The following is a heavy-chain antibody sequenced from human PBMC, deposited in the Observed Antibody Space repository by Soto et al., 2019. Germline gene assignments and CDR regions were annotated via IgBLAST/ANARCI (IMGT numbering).Heavy chain of an antibody. J-gene: IGHJ6*03. V-gene: IGHV4-34*01. D-gene: IGHD2-2*01. Sequence: SETLSLTCAVYGGSFSGYYWSWIRQPPGKGLEWIGEINHSGSTNYNPSLKSRVTISVDTSKNQFSLKLSSVTAADTAVYYCARLGYCSSTSCYAQEYYYYYMDVWGKGTTVTVSS. CDR2: INHSGST. CDR1: GGSFSGYY. CDR3: ARLGYCSSTSCYAQEYYYYYMDV.